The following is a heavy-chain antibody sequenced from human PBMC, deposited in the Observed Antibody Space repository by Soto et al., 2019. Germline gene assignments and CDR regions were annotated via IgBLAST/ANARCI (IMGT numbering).Heavy chain of an antibody. CDR1: GGTFSSYA. V-gene: IGHV1-69*12. CDR3: ARTEWVRRSTNNWCDP. J-gene: IGHJ5*02. CDR2: IIPIFGTA. D-gene: IGHD1-26*01. Sequence: QVQLVQSGAEVKKPGSSVKVSCKASGGTFSSYAISWVRQAPGQGLEWMGGIIPIFGTANYVQKFQGRVTITADESTSTAYMELSSLRSEDTAVYYCARTEWVRRSTNNWCDPWGQGTLVTVSS.